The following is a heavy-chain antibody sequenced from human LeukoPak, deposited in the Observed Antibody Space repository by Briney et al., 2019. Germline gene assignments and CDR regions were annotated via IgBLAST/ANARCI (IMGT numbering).Heavy chain of an antibody. Sequence: GGSPRLSCAASGFTFSTYVMHWVRQAPGKGLEWVAIIWYDGSNKYYADSVKGRFTISRDNSKKTLYLQMNSLRAEDTAVYYCARATGAYPSDFHHWRQGTLVTVSS. V-gene: IGHV3-33*01. J-gene: IGHJ4*02. CDR1: GFTFSTYV. CDR2: IWYDGSNK. CDR3: ARATGAYPSDFHH. D-gene: IGHD4/OR15-4a*01.